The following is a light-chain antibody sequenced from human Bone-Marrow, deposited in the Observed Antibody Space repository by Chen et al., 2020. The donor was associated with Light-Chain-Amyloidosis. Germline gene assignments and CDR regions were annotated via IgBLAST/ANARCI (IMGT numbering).Light chain of an antibody. V-gene: IGLV3-25*03. CDR3: QSADSSGTYEVI. CDR2: RDT. J-gene: IGLJ2*01. CDR1: DLPTKY. Sequence: SYELTQPPSVSVSPGQPARITCSGDDLPTKYAYGYQQKPGQAPVLVIHRDTARPSGISERFSGSSSGTTATLTISGVQAEDEADYHCQSADSSGTYEVIFGGGTKLTVL.